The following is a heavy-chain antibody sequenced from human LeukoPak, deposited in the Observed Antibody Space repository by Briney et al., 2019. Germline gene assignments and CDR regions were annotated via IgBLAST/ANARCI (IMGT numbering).Heavy chain of an antibody. Sequence: GGSLRLSCAASGFTFSDYYMSWIRQAPGKGLEWVSYISSSGSTIYYADSVKGRFTISRDNAKNSLYLQMNSLRAEDTAVYYCARSNYDILTGYRYYYYYYYMDVWGKGTTVTVSS. CDR1: GFTFSDYY. CDR3: ARSNYDILTGYRYYYYYYYMDV. CDR2: ISSSGSTI. V-gene: IGHV3-11*04. J-gene: IGHJ6*03. D-gene: IGHD3-9*01.